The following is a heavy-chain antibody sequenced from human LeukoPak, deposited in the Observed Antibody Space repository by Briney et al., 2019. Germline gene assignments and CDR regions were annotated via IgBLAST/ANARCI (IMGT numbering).Heavy chain of an antibody. D-gene: IGHD1-26*01. Sequence: SETLSLTCTVSGGSISSYYWSWIRQPPGKGLEWIGEINHSGSTNYNPSLKSRVTISVDTSKNQFSLKLSSVTAADTAVYYCARGGVGATQEDYWGQGTLVTVSS. CDR1: GGSISSYY. CDR3: ARGGVGATQEDY. CDR2: INHSGST. J-gene: IGHJ4*02. V-gene: IGHV4-34*01.